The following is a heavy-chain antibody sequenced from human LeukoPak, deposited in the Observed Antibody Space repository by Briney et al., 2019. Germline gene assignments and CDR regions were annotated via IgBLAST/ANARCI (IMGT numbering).Heavy chain of an antibody. CDR1: GYTFTGYY. J-gene: IGHJ4*02. CDR2: INPNSGGT. CDR3: ARVPFRLEWLLLGY. V-gene: IGHV1-2*02. Sequence: APVKVSCKASGYTFTGYYMHWVRQAPGQGLEWMGWINPNSGGTNYAQKFQGRATMTRDTSISTAYMELSRLRSDDTAVYYCARVPFRLEWLLLGYWGQGTLVTVPS. D-gene: IGHD3-3*01.